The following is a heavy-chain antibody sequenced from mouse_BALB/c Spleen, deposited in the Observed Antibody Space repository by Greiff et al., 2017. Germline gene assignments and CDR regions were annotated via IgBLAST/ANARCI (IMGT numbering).Heavy chain of an antibody. CDR1: GFTFSSYG. CDR3: AGSSWDEDAMDY. Sequence: EVKVVESGAGLVQPGGSLKFSCAASGFTFSSYGMPWVRQTPDQRLELVATINSNGGSTYYPDSVKGRFTISRDNAKNTLYLQLSSLKSEDTAMYYCAGSSWDEDAMDYWGQGTSVTVSS. J-gene: IGHJ4*01. D-gene: IGHD4-1*01. CDR2: INSNGGST. V-gene: IGHV5-6-3*01.